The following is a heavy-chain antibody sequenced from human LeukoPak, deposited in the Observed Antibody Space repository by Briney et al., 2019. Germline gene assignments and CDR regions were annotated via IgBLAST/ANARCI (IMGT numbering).Heavy chain of an antibody. V-gene: IGHV4-61*02. Sequence: PSETLSLTCTVSGGSISSGSYYWSWSRQPAGKGLEWIGRIYTSGSTNYNPSLKSRVTISVDTSKNQFSLKLSSVTAAVTAVYYCAGGLVGYPDYWGQGTLVTVSS. CDR1: GGSISSGSYY. J-gene: IGHJ4*02. CDR3: AGGLVGYPDY. D-gene: IGHD1-26*01. CDR2: IYTSGST.